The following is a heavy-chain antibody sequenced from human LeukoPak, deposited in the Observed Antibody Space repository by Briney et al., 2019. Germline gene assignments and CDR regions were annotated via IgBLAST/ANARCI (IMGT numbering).Heavy chain of an antibody. CDR2: MYTSGST. J-gene: IGHJ4*02. CDR3: ARLAWGRLDY. V-gene: IGHV4-4*07. Sequence: PSETLSLTCTVSGGSISSDYWSWIRQPAGKGLEWIGHMYTSGSTNYNPSLKSRVTMSVDTSKNQFSLNLSSVTAADTAVYYCARLAWGRLDYWGQGTLVTVSS. D-gene: IGHD7-27*01. CDR1: GGSISSDY.